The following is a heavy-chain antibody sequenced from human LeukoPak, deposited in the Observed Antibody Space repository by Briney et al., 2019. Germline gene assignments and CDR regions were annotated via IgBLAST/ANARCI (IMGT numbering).Heavy chain of an antibody. CDR3: AKPNYDDYSPSDY. J-gene: IGHJ4*02. D-gene: IGHD4-17*01. Sequence: PGGSLRLSCAASGFTFSSYAMSWVRQAPGKGLEWVSSINGRGGSTYYADSVKGRFTISRDNSKNTLYLQMSSLRAGDTAVYYCAKPNYDDYSPSDYWGQGTLVTVPS. V-gene: IGHV3-23*01. CDR2: INGRGGST. CDR1: GFTFSSYA.